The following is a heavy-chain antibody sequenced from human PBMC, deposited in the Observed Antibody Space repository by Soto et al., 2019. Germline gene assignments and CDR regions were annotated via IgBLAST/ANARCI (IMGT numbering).Heavy chain of an antibody. J-gene: IGHJ6*04. D-gene: IGHD6-13*01. V-gene: IGHV3-33*01. CDR1: GFPFSSYG. CDR2: IWYDGTNK. CDR3: ARDRAIIPETIFAADTDYHYATDV. Sequence: GGSLRLSCAASGFPFSSYGMPWVRKAPGKGLEWVAVIWYDGTNKYYGDSVKGRFTISRDNSKNTLYLRMNSLRAEDMEVYYCARDRAIIPETIFAADTDYHYATDVCGKGKPVAVSS.